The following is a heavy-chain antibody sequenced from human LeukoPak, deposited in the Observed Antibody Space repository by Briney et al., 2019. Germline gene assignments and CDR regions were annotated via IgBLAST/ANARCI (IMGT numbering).Heavy chain of an antibody. CDR2: VYYSGNT. CDR1: GESISSGRHY. Sequence: PSETLSLTCSVSGESISSGRHYWGWLRQTPGKGLEWIGSVYYSGNTFHNPSLKSRVTISVDTSKNQFSLKLSSVTAADTAVYYCARVANGFDYWGQGTLVTVSS. V-gene: IGHV4-39*07. CDR3: ARVANGFDY. D-gene: IGHD4/OR15-4a*01. J-gene: IGHJ4*02.